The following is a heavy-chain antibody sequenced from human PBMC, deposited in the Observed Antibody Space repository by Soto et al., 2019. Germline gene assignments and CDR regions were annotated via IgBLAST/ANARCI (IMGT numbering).Heavy chain of an antibody. V-gene: IGHV4-61*01. CDR3: ARGGGYDYFEY. D-gene: IGHD1-1*01. CDR2: IYYTETT. J-gene: IGHJ4*02. CDR1: GDPLSSGSYY. Sequence: NPSETLSLTCTVSGDPLSSGSYYWSWIRQSPGKRLEWIAYIYYTETTFYNPSFESRLTLSIDRTKNQFSLKLKSVTAADRAVYYCARGGGYDYFEYWGQGILVTVSS.